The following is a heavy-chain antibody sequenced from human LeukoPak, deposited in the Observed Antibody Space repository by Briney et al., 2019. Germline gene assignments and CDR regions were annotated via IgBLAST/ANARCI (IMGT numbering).Heavy chain of an antibody. D-gene: IGHD2-15*01. Sequence: GESLKISCKGSGYSFTSYWIGWVRPMPGKGLEWMGIIYPGDSDTRYSPSFQGQVTISADKSISTAYLQWSSLKASDTAMYYCARRSTHCSGGSCYSDYWGQGTLVTVSS. J-gene: IGHJ4*02. V-gene: IGHV5-51*01. CDR1: GYSFTSYW. CDR3: ARRSTHCSGGSCYSDY. CDR2: IYPGDSDT.